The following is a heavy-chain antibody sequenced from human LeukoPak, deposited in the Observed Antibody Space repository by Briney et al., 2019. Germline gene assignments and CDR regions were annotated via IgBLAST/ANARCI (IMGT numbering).Heavy chain of an antibody. J-gene: IGHJ4*02. V-gene: IGHV4-59*08. Sequence: PSETLSLTLTVSGVSISNYYCSWIRQPPREGLEWIGYIYYSGIINYKPPLQRRVTISLDTSMNQYSLKLSSVTAADTAVYYCARKRSYWGTFDYWGQGKLVTVSS. CDR1: GVSISNYY. CDR3: ARKRSYWGTFDY. D-gene: IGHD1-26*01. CDR2: IYYSGII.